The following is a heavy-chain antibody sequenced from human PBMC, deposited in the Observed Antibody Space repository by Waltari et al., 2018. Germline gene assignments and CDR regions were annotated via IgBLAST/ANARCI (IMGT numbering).Heavy chain of an antibody. CDR1: GYTFSDYG. Sequence: QVQLVQSGAEVKKPGASVKVSCKASGYTFSDYGLSWVRQAPGQGLDGMGWISCNNGHTNHAQKFQGRLIMTEDTSATTVYMELTYLTSDDTAVYYCARERHRLMEEGYLMALDPWGQGTLVTVSS. CDR2: ISCNNGHT. CDR3: ARERHRLMEEGYLMALDP. D-gene: IGHD3-3*01. V-gene: IGHV1-18*01. J-gene: IGHJ5*02.